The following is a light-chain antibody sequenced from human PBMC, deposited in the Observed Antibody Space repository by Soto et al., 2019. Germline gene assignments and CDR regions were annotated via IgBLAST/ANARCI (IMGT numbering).Light chain of an antibody. CDR2: GAS. CDR3: QQYNNWPLT. V-gene: IGKV3-15*01. Sequence: EIVMTQSPATLSVSPGEGATLSCRAGQSVSRNLAWYQQKPGQAPRLLIYGASTRATGIPARFSGSGSGTEFPLTISRLQSEDFAFYYCQQYNNWPLTFGGGTKVEIK. CDR1: QSVSRN. J-gene: IGKJ4*01.